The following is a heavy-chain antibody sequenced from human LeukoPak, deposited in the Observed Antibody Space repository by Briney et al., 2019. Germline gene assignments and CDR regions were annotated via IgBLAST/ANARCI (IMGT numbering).Heavy chain of an antibody. V-gene: IGHV3-74*01. CDR2: INSDGRVT. D-gene: IGHD1-20*01. J-gene: IGHJ4*02. CDR1: GFTFSSYW. CDR3: ARDRISGDY. Sequence: VVCLRLSCAASGFTFSSYWMHWVRQAPGKGLVWVSRINSDGRVTSYADSVKGRFTTSRDNAENTLYLQMNSLRAEDTAVYYCARDRISGDYWGQGTLVTVSS.